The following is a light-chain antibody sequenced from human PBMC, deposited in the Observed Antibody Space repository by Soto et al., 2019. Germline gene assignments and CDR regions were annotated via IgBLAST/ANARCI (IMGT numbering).Light chain of an antibody. Sequence: DIQMTQSPSTLSASVGDRVTITCRASQSISSWLAWYQQKPGKAPKLLIYKASTLQSRVPSRFSGSGSGTEFTLAISSLQPDDSANDYGQQYNDNWTFGQGTKVEIK. V-gene: IGKV1-5*03. CDR1: QSISSW. CDR2: KAS. J-gene: IGKJ1*01. CDR3: QQYNDNWT.